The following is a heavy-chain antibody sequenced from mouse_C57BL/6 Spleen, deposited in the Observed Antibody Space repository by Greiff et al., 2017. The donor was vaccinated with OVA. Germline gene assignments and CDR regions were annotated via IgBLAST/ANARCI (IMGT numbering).Heavy chain of an antibody. CDR3: ARDRGSTVVATREGYFDY. V-gene: IGHV5-4*01. CDR2: ISDGGSYT. CDR1: GFTFSSYA. J-gene: IGHJ2*01. Sequence: EVMLVESGGGLVKPGGSLKLSCAASGFTFSSYAMSWVRQTPEKRLEWVATISDGGSYTYYPDNVKGRFTISRDNAKNNLYLQMSHLKSEDTAMYYCARDRGSTVVATREGYFDYWGQGTTLTVSS. D-gene: IGHD1-1*01.